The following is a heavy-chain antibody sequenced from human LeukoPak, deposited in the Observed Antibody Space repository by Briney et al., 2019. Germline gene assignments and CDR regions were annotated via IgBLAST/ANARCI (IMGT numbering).Heavy chain of an antibody. J-gene: IGHJ4*02. V-gene: IGHV1-18*01. Sequence: ASVKVSCKASGYTFTSYGISWVRQAPGQGLEWMGWISPYNGNTNSAQKLQGRVTMTTDTSTSTAYMGLRSLRSDDTAVYYCATGLLEYYYDSSGPRFDYWGQGTLVTVSS. D-gene: IGHD3-22*01. CDR3: ATGLLEYYYDSSGPRFDY. CDR2: ISPYNGNT. CDR1: GYTFTSYG.